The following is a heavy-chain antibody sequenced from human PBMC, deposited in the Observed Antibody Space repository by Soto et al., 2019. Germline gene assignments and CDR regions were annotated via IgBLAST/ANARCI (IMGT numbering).Heavy chain of an antibody. CDR2: INAGNGNT. D-gene: IGHD6-19*01. Sequence: QVQLVQSGAEVKKPGASVKVSCKASGYTFTSYGMHWVRQAPGQRLEWMGWINAGNGNTKYSQKFQGRVTITRDTSASTAYMELSSLRSEDTAVYYCARVSGIAVAAVWGQGTLVTVPS. J-gene: IGHJ4*02. CDR1: GYTFTSYG. CDR3: ARVSGIAVAAV. V-gene: IGHV1-3*01.